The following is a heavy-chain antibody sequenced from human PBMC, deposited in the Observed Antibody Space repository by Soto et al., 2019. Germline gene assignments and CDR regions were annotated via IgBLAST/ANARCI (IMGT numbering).Heavy chain of an antibody. D-gene: IGHD3-22*01. CDR2: ISSSSSTI. Sequence: ESGGGLVQPGGSLRLSCAASGFTFSSYSMNWVRQAPGKGLEWVSYISSSSSTIYYADSVKGRFTISRDNAKNSLYLQMNSLRDEDTAVYYCARSGDSYDSSGYYYWGQGTLVTVSS. V-gene: IGHV3-48*02. CDR3: ARSGDSYDSSGYYY. CDR1: GFTFSSYS. J-gene: IGHJ4*02.